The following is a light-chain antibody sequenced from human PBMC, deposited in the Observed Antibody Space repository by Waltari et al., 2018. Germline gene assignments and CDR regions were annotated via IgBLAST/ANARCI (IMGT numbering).Light chain of an antibody. CDR3: SSYTTNTGV. J-gene: IGLJ1*01. CDR1: SSDVGAYNH. V-gene: IGLV2-14*03. Sequence: QSALTQPASVSGSPGQSITISCTGTSSDVGAYNHVSWYQQHPGKAPKLIIYDVHYRPSGVSSRFSASKSGNTASLTISGLQAEDEADYYCSSYTTNTGVFGTGTMVTVL. CDR2: DVH.